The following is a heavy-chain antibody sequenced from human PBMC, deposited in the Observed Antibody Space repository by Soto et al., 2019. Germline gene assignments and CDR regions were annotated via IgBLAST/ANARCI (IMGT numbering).Heavy chain of an antibody. V-gene: IGHV4-59*01. CDR2: IYYSGST. D-gene: IGHD3-22*01. J-gene: IGHJ3*02. CDR3: ARLTNYYDSSGYHDAFDI. Sequence: XETLSLTCTVSGGSISSYYWSWIRQPPGKGLEWIGYIYYSGSTNYNPSLKSRVTISVDTSKNQFSLKLSSVTAADTAVYYCARLTNYYDSSGYHDAFDIWGQGTMVTV. CDR1: GGSISSYY.